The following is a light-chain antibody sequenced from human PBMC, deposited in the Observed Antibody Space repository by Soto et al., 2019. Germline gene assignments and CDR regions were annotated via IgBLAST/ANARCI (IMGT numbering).Light chain of an antibody. J-gene: IGKJ2*01. CDR2: DAS. CDR3: QQRNNRPPQYT. V-gene: IGKV3-11*01. Sequence: EIVLTQSPATLSLSPGERATLSCRASQSVSSYLAWYQQKPGQAPGLLIYDASNRTTDIPASFSGSGSGTDFALTISILEPEDLAVYYCQQRNNRPPQYTFGQGTKLEIK. CDR1: QSVSSY.